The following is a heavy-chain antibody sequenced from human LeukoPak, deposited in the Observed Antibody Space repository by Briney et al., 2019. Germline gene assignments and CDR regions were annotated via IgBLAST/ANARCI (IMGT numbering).Heavy chain of an antibody. CDR1: GGTFSSYA. CDR2: IIPIFGIA. D-gene: IGHD3-22*01. Sequence: SVKVSCKASGGTFSSYAISWVRQAPGQGLEWMGRIIPIFGIANYAQRFQGRVTITADESTSTAYMELSSLRSEDTAVYYCARDLDYYDSSGYSPNWFDPWGQGTLVTVSS. CDR3: ARDLDYYDSSGYSPNWFDP. J-gene: IGHJ5*02. V-gene: IGHV1-69*13.